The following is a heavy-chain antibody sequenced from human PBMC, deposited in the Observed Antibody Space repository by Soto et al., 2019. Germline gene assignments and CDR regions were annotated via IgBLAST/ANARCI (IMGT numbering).Heavy chain of an antibody. D-gene: IGHD2-8*01. CDR3: ARDENCTNGVCFYYYYYGMDV. CDR2: ISSSSSYI. J-gene: IGHJ6*02. Sequence: EVQLVESGGGLVKPGGSLRLSCAASGFTFSSYSMNWVRQAPGKGLEWVSSISSSSSYIYYADSVKGRFTISRDNAKNSLYLQMNSLRAEDTTVYYCARDENCTNGVCFYYYYYGMDVWGQGTTVTVSS. CDR1: GFTFSSYS. V-gene: IGHV3-21*01.